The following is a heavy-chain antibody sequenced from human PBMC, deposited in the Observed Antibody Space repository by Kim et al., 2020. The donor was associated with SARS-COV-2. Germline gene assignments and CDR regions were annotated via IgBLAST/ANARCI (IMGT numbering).Heavy chain of an antibody. CDR2: IYYSGST. D-gene: IGHD3-22*01. Sequence: SETLSLTCTVSGGSISSSSYYWGWIRQPPGKGLEWIGSIYYSGSTYYNPSLKSRVTISVDTSKNQFSLKLSSVTAADTAVYYCARLITITMIVVDDAFDIWGQGTMVTVSS. CDR3: ARLITITMIVVDDAFDI. V-gene: IGHV4-39*01. J-gene: IGHJ3*02. CDR1: GGSISSSSYY.